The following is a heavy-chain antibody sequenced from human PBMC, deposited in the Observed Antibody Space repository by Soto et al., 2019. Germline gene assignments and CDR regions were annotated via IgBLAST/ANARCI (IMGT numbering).Heavy chain of an antibody. V-gene: IGHV3-33*06. J-gene: IGHJ5*02. Sequence: QPGGSLRLSCAASGFTFSNYGMHWVRQAPGKGLEWVAVIWYDGSTKYYADSVKGRFTISRDNSKNTLYLQMNSLRGEDTAVYYCAKGEPWFDPWGQGTLVTVSS. CDR3: AKGEPWFDP. CDR1: GFTFSNYG. CDR2: IWYDGSTK. D-gene: IGHD1-1*01.